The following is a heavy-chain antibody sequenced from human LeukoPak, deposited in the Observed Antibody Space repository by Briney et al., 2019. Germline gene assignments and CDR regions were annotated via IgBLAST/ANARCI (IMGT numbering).Heavy chain of an antibody. CDR2: ISYDGSNK. J-gene: IGHJ6*02. D-gene: IGHD1-1*01. Sequence: GGSLRLSCSASGFTFSSHVMHWVRQAPGKGLEWVAVISYDGSNKYYADSVKGRFTISRDNSKNTLYLQMNSLRAEDTAVYYCARGVPNWNDELFGMDVWGQGTTVTVSS. CDR1: GFTFSSHV. CDR3: ARGVPNWNDELFGMDV. V-gene: IGHV3-30-3*01.